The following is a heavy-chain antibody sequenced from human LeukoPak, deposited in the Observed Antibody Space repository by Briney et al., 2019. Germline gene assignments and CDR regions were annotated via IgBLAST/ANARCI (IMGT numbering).Heavy chain of an antibody. CDR3: ARLYDILTGAFDY. D-gene: IGHD3-9*01. CDR2: ISSSSSYI. Sequence: GGSQRLSCAASGFTFTSYSMNWVRQAPGKGLEWVSSISSSSSYIYYADSVKGRFTISRDNAKNSLYLQMSSLRAEDTAIYYCARLYDILTGAFDYWGQGTLVTVSS. V-gene: IGHV3-21*01. J-gene: IGHJ4*02. CDR1: GFTFTSYS.